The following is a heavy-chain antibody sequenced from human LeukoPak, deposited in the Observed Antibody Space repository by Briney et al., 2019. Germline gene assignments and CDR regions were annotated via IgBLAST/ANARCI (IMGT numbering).Heavy chain of an antibody. V-gene: IGHV3-53*01. CDR2: FYIDGRA. D-gene: IGHD3-3*01. J-gene: IGHJ4*02. Sequence: GGSLRLSCTASGFSVGGNYISWVRQAPGKGLEWVSIFYIDGRAFHAASVKGRFTMSRDISKNSVDLQMNSLRAEDTAVYYCARLSRGFWSGLHDFWGQGTLVTVSS. CDR1: GFSVGGNY. CDR3: ARLSRGFWSGLHDF.